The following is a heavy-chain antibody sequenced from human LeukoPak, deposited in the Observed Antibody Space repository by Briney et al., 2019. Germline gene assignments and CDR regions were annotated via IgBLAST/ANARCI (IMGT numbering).Heavy chain of an antibody. V-gene: IGHV1-2*02. Sequence: GASVKVSCKASGYTFTGYYMHWVRRAPGQGLEWMGWINPNSGGTNYAQKFQGRVTMTRDTSISTAYMERSRLRSDDTAVYYCARDSRVTIFGVAPGDYWGQGTLVTVSS. J-gene: IGHJ4*02. D-gene: IGHD3-3*01. CDR3: ARDSRVTIFGVAPGDY. CDR2: INPNSGGT. CDR1: GYTFTGYY.